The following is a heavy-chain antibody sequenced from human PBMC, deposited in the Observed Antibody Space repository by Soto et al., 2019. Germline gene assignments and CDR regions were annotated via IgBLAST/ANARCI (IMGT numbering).Heavy chain of an antibody. Sequence: QVQLQESGPGLVKPSQTLSLTCTVSGVSITSGDYNWSWLRQAPGKGLEWIGFVYSSGRTYSNPSLKSPLTMSADTSKNQFSLKVNSVTAADTAVYYCATLGIAGTTSLYYYGMDVWGLGTPVAVSS. J-gene: IGHJ6*02. D-gene: IGHD1-7*01. V-gene: IGHV4-30-4*01. CDR1: GVSITSGDYN. CDR3: ATLGIAGTTSLYYYGMDV. CDR2: VYSSGRT.